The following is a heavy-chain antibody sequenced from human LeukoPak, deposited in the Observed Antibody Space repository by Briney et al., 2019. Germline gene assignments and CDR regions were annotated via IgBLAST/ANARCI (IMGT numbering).Heavy chain of an antibody. CDR3: AKSDLGMDV. J-gene: IGHJ6*02. Sequence: GGSLRLSCAASGFTFSNYGMHWVRQAPGKGLEWVAVISYDGSNKYYADSVKGRFAISRDNSKNTLYLQMNSLRGEDTAVYYCAKSDLGMDVWGQGTTVTVSS. CDR2: ISYDGSNK. CDR1: GFTFSNYG. V-gene: IGHV3-30*18.